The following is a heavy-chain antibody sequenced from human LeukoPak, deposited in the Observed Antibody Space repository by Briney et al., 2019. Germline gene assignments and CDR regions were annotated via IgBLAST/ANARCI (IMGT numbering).Heavy chain of an antibody. Sequence: PGGSLRLSCAASGFTVSSNYMSWVRQAPGKGLEWVSVIYSGGSTYYADSVKGRFTISRDNSKNTLYLQMNSLRAEDTAVYYCARALAVPGLTFDYWGQGTLVTVSS. CDR2: IYSGGST. CDR3: ARALAVPGLTFDY. J-gene: IGHJ4*02. CDR1: GFTVSSNY. D-gene: IGHD6-19*01. V-gene: IGHV3-53*01.